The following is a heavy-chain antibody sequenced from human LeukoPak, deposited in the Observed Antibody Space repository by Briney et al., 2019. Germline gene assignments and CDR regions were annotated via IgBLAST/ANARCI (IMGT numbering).Heavy chain of an antibody. J-gene: IGHJ6*03. CDR3: ARLEYSSSSKVGWQYYYYYMDV. D-gene: IGHD6-6*01. V-gene: IGHV3-7*01. CDR2: IKQDGSEK. CDR1: GFTFSSYW. Sequence: GGSLRLSCAASGFTFSSYWMSWVRQPPGKGLEWVANIKQDGSEKYYVDSVKGRFTISRDNAKNSLYLQMNSLRAEDTAVYYCARLEYSSSSKVGWQYYYYYMDVWGKGTTVTVSS.